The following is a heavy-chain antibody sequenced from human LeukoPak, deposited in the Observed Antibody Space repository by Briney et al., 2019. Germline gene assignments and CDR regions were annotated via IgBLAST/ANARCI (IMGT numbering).Heavy chain of an antibody. CDR2: ISSSSSYI. CDR3: ARAVGTYCGGDCYSWWFDP. CDR1: GFTFSSYS. V-gene: IGHV3-21*01. D-gene: IGHD2-21*02. J-gene: IGHJ5*02. Sequence: SGGSLRLSCAASGFTFSSYSMNWVRQAPGKGPEWVSSISSSSSYIYYADSVKGRFTISRDNAKNSLYLQMNSLRAEDTAVYYCARAVGTYCGGDCYSWWFDPWGQGTLVTVSS.